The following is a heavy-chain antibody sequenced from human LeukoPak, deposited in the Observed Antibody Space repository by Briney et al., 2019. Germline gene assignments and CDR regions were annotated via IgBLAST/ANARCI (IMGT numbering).Heavy chain of an antibody. CDR3: ARGIQGTYYYYMDV. CDR2: MNPNSGNT. D-gene: IGHD1-1*01. CDR1: GYTFTSYD. Sequence: ASVKVSCKASGYTFTSYDINWVRQATGQGLEWMGWMNPNSGNTGYAQKFQGRVTITRNTSISTAYMELSSLRSEDTAVYYCARGIQGTYYYYMDVWGKGTTVTVSS. V-gene: IGHV1-8*03. J-gene: IGHJ6*03.